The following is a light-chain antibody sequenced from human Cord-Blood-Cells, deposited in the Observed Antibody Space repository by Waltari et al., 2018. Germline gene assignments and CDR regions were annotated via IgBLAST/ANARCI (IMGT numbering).Light chain of an antibody. CDR2: AAS. J-gene: IGKJ4*01. CDR1: QSISSY. V-gene: IGKV1-39*01. CDR3: QQSYSTPLT. Sequence: DIQMTQSPSSLSASVGDRVTITCRASQSISSYLNWYQQKPGKAPKLLIYAASSLQSGVPSRFSGMRSGTDFTLAISSRQPEDFATYYCQQSYSTPLTFGGGTKVEIK.